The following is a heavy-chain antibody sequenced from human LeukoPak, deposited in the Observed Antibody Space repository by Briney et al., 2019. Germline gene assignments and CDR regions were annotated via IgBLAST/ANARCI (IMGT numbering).Heavy chain of an antibody. Sequence: SETLSLTCAVYGGSFSGYYWSWIRQPPGKGLEWIGEINHSGSTNYNPSLKSRVTISVDTSKNQFSLKLSSVTAADTAVYYCARGFWYFDYWGQGTLVTVSS. J-gene: IGHJ4*02. CDR1: GGSFSGYY. CDR3: ARGFWYFDY. V-gene: IGHV4-34*01. CDR2: INHSGST.